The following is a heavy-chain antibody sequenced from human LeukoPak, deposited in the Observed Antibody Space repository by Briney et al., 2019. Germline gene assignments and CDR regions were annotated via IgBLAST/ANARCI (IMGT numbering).Heavy chain of an antibody. V-gene: IGHV4-34*01. CDR2: INDYTGDT. J-gene: IGHJ6*02. CDR1: GGSFTDYF. D-gene: IGHD3-22*01. CDR3: ARGRIAKIVVVHSFSYGMDV. Sequence: SETLSPPLTVLGGSFTDYFWNRIRPSPGKGPEWIGEINDYTGDTKYNPSLNSRVSISLEKSKNHLSLELRSVTAADTAVYYCARGRIAKIVVVHSFSYGMDVWGQGTTVTVSS.